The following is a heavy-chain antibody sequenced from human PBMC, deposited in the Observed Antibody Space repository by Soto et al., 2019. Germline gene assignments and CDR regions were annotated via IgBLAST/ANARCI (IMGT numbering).Heavy chain of an antibody. V-gene: IGHV3-30*03. D-gene: IGHD2-15*01. CDR2: ISYDGSNK. J-gene: IGHJ5*02. CDR3: ARDAAIVVVVAATFEFDP. Sequence: PGGSLRLSCAASGFTFSSYGMHWVRQAPGKGLEWVAVISYDGSNKYYADSVKGRFTISRDNSKNTLYLQMNSLRAEDKAVYYCARDAAIVVVVAATFEFDPWGQGTLVTVSS. CDR1: GFTFSSYG.